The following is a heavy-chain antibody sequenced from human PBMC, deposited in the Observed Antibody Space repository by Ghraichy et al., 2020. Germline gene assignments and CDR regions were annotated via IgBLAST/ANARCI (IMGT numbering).Heavy chain of an antibody. D-gene: IGHD6-6*01. CDR2: INHSGTI. Sequence: SETLSLTCAVYGGSFSGYYWSWIRQPPGKGLEWIGEINHSGTINYNPSVKSRVTISVDTSKSQFSLKLSSVTAADTAVFYCARRPALAARPGRRAFDLWGQGTMVTVSP. J-gene: IGHJ3*01. CDR1: GGSFSGYY. V-gene: IGHV4-34*01. CDR3: ARRPALAARPGRRAFDL.